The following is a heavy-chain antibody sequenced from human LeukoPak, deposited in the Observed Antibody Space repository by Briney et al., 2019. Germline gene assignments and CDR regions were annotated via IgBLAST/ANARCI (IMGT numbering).Heavy chain of an antibody. J-gene: IGHJ2*01. D-gene: IGHD6-13*01. CDR3: AREGSSWYWYFDL. CDR2: IYYSGST. CDR1: GGSISSSSYY. V-gene: IGHV4-39*07. Sequence: SETLSLTCTVSGGSISSSSYYWGWIRQPPGKGLEWIGSIYYSGSTYYNPCLKSRVTMSVDTSKTLSLRLSSVTAADTAVYYCAREGSSWYWYFDLWGRGTLVTVSS.